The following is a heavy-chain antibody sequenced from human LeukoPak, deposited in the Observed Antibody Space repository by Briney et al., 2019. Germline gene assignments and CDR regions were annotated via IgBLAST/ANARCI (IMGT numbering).Heavy chain of an antibody. J-gene: IGHJ5*02. CDR3: AGDPYYYDSSGYHNWFDP. D-gene: IGHD3-22*01. CDR2: IIPILGIA. V-gene: IGHV1-69*04. Sequence: SVKVSCKASGGTFSSYTISWVRQAPGQGLEWMGRIIPILGIANYAQKFQGRVTITADKSTSTAYMELSSLRSEDTAVYYCAGDPYYYDSSGYHNWFDPWGQGTLVTVSS. CDR1: GGTFSSYT.